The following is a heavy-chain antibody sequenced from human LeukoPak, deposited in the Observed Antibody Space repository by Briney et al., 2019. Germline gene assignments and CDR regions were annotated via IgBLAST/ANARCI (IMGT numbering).Heavy chain of an antibody. V-gene: IGHV3-23*01. CDR3: AKGRRELYFDY. D-gene: IGHD1-26*01. CDR2: ISGSGGST. J-gene: IGHJ4*02. CDR1: DFTVSPNY. Sequence: GGSLRLSCAAFDFTVSPNYMSWVRQAPGKGLEWVSAISGSGGSTYYADSVKGRFTISRDNSKNTLYLQMNSLRAEDTAVYYCAKGRRELYFDYWGQGTLVTVSS.